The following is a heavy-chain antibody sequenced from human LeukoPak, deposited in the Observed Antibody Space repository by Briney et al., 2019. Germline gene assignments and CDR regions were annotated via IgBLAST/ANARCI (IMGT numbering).Heavy chain of an antibody. D-gene: IGHD3-3*01. V-gene: IGHV1-46*01. Sequence: GASVKVSCKASGYTFTSYYMHWVRQAPGQGLEWMGIINPSGGSTSYAQKFQGRVTMTRDTSTSTVYMELSSLRSDDTAVYYCARDGQFGVVIMYYYYYYMDVWGKGTTVTVSS. CDR3: ARDGQFGVVIMYYYYYYMDV. CDR2: INPSGGST. CDR1: GYTFTSYY. J-gene: IGHJ6*03.